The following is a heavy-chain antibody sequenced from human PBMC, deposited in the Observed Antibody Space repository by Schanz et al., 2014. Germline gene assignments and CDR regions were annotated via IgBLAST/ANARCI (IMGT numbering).Heavy chain of an antibody. CDR1: GFTFSNYG. CDR2: ISYDGSDK. CDR3: AKDFVPLVQQLIRSGGAHLDH. Sequence: VQLVESGGGFVQPGGSLRLSCAASGFTFSNYGLVWVRQAPGKGLGWLAVISYDGSDKFHADSVKGRFTISRDNSKNALYLQMNSLRVEDTAVYYCAKDFVPLVQQLIRSGGAHLDHWGQGTLVTVSS. D-gene: IGHD6-13*01. V-gene: IGHV3-30*18. J-gene: IGHJ4*02.